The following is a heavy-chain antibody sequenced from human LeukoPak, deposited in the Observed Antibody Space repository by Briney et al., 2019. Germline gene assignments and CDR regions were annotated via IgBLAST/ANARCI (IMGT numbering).Heavy chain of an antibody. D-gene: IGHD3-10*01. CDR2: IYHSGST. J-gene: IGHJ6*03. Sequence: SETLSLTCTVSGYSISSGYYWGWIRQPPGKGLEWIGSIYHSGSTYYNPSLKSRVTISVDTSKNQFSLKLSSVTAADTAVYYCARARYGSGSYYSENYYMDVWGKGTTVTIPS. CDR1: GYSISSGYY. CDR3: ARARYGSGSYYSENYYMDV. V-gene: IGHV4-38-2*02.